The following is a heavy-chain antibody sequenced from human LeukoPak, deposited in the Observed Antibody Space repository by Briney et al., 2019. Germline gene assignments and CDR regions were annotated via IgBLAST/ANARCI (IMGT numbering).Heavy chain of an antibody. CDR3: ARSFWAYYYYMDV. J-gene: IGHJ6*03. CDR2: IYTSGST. V-gene: IGHV4-61*02. D-gene: IGHD3-3*01. Sequence: SETLSLTCTVSGGSISSGSYYWSWIRQPAGKGLEWIGRIYTSGSTNYNPSLKSRVTISVDTSKNQFSLKLSSVTAADTAVYYCARSFWAYYYYMDVWGKGTTVTISS. CDR1: GGSISSGSYY.